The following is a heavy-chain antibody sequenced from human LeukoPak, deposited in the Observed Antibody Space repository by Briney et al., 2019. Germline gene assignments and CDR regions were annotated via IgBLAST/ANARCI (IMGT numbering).Heavy chain of an antibody. V-gene: IGHV3-9*01. D-gene: IGHD3-10*01. CDR3: ARSVLL. Sequence: GGSLRLSCAASGFTFDDYAMHWVRQAPGKGLEWVSGISWNSGSIGYADSVKGRFTISRDNAKNSLYLQMNSLRAEDTAVYYCARSVLLWSQGTLVTVSS. CDR1: GFTFDDYA. CDR2: ISWNSGSI. J-gene: IGHJ4*02.